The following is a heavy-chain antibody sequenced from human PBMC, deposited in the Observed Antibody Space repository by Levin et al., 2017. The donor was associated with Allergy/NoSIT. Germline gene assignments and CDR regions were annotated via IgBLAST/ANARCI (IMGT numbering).Heavy chain of an antibody. CDR2: ISIDGKNE. D-gene: IGHD6-19*01. J-gene: IGHJ4*02. CDR3: LRSVAGTLWDY. Sequence: GGSLRLSCSASGFNFSNYAMHWVRQAPGKGLEWVAVISIDGKNEFYADSVKGRFSISRDNSKNTMDLQMNSLSLEDTAVYYCLRSVAGTLWDYWGQGILVTVSS. V-gene: IGHV3-30*03. CDR1: GFNFSNYA.